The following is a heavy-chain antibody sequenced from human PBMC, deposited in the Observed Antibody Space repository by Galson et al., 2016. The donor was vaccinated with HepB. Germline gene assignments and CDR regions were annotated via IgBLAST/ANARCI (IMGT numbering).Heavy chain of an antibody. CDR2: ISHDGTTK. CDR3: AKDRGQSYYSRGPFDY. CDR1: GFTFNRYG. J-gene: IGHJ4*02. Sequence: SLRLSCAASGFTFNRYGMHWVRQAPGKGLEWVAVISHDGTTKYYADSVKGRFTISRDNSKNTLYLQMNSLRPEDTAVYYCAKDRGQSYYSRGPFDYWGQGTLVTVSA. D-gene: IGHD4-11*01. V-gene: IGHV3-30*18.